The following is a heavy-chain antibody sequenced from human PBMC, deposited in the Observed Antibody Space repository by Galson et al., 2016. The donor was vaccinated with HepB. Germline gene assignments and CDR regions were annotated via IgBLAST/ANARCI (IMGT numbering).Heavy chain of an antibody. CDR1: GFTFGHHY. J-gene: IGHJ6*02. V-gene: IGHV3-11*01. D-gene: IGHD5-18*01. CDR3: ARDPDTSSEVDV. CDR2: IDSSGSPL. Sequence: SLRLSCAASGFTFGHHYMSWIRQAPGQGLEWISYIDSSGSPLYYADSVRGRFTISRDNAENSLYLQMNSLRAEDRAVYYCARDPDTSSEVDVWGQGTTVTVSS.